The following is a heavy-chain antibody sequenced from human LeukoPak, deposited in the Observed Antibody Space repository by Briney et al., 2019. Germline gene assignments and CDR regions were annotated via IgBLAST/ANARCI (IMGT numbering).Heavy chain of an antibody. CDR2: IGAGSGNT. CDR3: ARGSGELFP. J-gene: IGHJ1*01. V-gene: IGHV3-23*01. D-gene: IGHD3-10*01. Sequence: PGGSLRLSCAASGFTFSSYDMSWVRQAPGKGLEWVSGIGAGSGNTYYADSVKGRFTISRDNSKNTLYLQMNSLRAEDTAVYYCARGSGELFPWGQGTLVTVSS. CDR1: GFTFSSYD.